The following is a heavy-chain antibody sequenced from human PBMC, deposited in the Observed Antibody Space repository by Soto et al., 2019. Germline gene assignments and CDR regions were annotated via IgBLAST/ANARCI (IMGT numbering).Heavy chain of an antibody. Sequence: ASVKVSCKASGYTLTSDGIGWVRQAPGQGLEWMGIISPCSGSTSYAQKFQGRVTMTRDTSTSTVYMELSSLRSEDTAVYYCARDQTAIAAAGSGYYGMDVWGQGTTVTVSS. CDR3: ARDQTAIAAAGSGYYGMDV. CDR1: GYTLTSDG. V-gene: IGHV1-46*01. J-gene: IGHJ6*02. D-gene: IGHD6-13*01. CDR2: ISPCSGST.